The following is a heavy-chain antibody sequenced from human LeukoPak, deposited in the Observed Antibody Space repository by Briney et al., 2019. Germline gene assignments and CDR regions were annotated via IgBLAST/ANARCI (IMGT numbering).Heavy chain of an antibody. Sequence: ASVTVSCQTSGYTFTDHYMHWVRQVPGQGLEWMGWIYPKTGGTNYAQKFHSRVTMTRDTATSTFYMKLSSLTSDDTAVYFCARGGSLILVVSQIDFWGQGSLVTVSS. CDR3: ARGGSLILVVSQIDF. CDR2: IYPKTGGT. D-gene: IGHD3-22*01. CDR1: GYTFTDHY. J-gene: IGHJ4*02. V-gene: IGHV1-2*02.